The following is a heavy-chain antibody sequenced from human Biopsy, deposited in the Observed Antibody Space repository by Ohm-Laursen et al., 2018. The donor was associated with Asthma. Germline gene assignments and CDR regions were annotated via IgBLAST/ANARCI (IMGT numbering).Heavy chain of an antibody. J-gene: IGHJ3*01. Sequence: ASVKVSCKASGYTFTSYYMHWVRQAPGQRLEWMGWVNTGNGDTKYSQKFQGRVTITRDTSASTAYMELRSLRSEDTATYYCARTYYDFLTGQVKDVFGVWGQGTMVTVSS. CDR3: ARTYYDFLTGQVKDVFGV. CDR1: GYTFTSYY. V-gene: IGHV1-3*04. D-gene: IGHD3-9*01. CDR2: VNTGNGDT.